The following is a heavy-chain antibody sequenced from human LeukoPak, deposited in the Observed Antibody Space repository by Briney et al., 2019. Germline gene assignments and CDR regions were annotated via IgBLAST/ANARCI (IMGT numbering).Heavy chain of an antibody. V-gene: IGHV1-18*01. Sequence: GASVKVSCKASGYTFTSYGISWVRQAPGQGLEWMGWISAYNGNTNYAQKLQGRVTMTTDTSTSTAYMELRSLRPDDTAVYYCARDLTMIVVGKWDAFDIWGQGTMVTVPS. CDR1: GYTFTSYG. CDR2: ISAYNGNT. CDR3: ARDLTMIVVGKWDAFDI. J-gene: IGHJ3*02. D-gene: IGHD3-22*01.